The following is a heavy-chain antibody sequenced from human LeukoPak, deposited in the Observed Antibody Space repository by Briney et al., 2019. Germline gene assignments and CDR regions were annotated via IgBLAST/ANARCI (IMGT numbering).Heavy chain of an antibody. V-gene: IGHV1-69*04. Sequence: GASVKVSYKASGGTFSSYAISWVRQAPGQGLEWMGRIIPILGIANYAQKFQGRVTITADKSTSTAYMELSSLRSEDTAVYYCARDLITMVRGVINGMDVWGQGTTVTVSS. CDR2: IIPILGIA. CDR3: ARDLITMVRGVINGMDV. J-gene: IGHJ6*02. D-gene: IGHD3-10*01. CDR1: GGTFSSYA.